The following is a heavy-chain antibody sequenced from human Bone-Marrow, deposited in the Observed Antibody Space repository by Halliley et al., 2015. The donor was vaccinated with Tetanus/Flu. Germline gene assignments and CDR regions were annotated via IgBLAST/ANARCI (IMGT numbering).Heavy chain of an antibody. CDR3: ARDRREYSSSLYGMDV. D-gene: IGHD6-19*01. Sequence: YVYSRGSTNYNPSLKSRVTISVDTSKNQFSLKLSSVTAADTAVYYCARDRREYSSSLYGMDVWGQGTTVTVSS. CDR2: VYSRGST. J-gene: IGHJ6*02. V-gene: IGHV4-59*01.